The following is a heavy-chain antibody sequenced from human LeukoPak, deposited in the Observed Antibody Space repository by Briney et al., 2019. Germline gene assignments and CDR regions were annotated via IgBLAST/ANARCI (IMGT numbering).Heavy chain of an antibody. CDR1: GGSFSDYY. J-gene: IGHJ4*02. V-gene: IGHV4-34*01. CDR3: ARGPLWSGVWLRLKYYFDY. CDR2: INHSGST. D-gene: IGHD3-16*01. Sequence: PSETLSLTCAVYGGSFSDYYWSWIRQPPGKGLEWIGEINHSGSTNYNPSLKSRVTISVDTSKNQFSLKLSSVTAADTAVYYCARGPLWSGVWLRLKYYFDYWGQGTLVTVSS.